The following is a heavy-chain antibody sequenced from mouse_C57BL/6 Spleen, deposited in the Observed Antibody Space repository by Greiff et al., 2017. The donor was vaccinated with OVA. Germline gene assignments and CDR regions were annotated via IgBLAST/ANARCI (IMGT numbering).Heavy chain of an antibody. V-gene: IGHV5-4*03. J-gene: IGHJ1*03. CDR3: ARRNYGSPEGYFDV. D-gene: IGHD1-1*01. CDR1: GFTFSSYA. CDR2: ISDGGSYT. Sequence: EVKLMESGGGLVKPGGSLKLSCAASGFTFSSYAMSWVRQTPEKRLEWVATISDGGSYTYYPDNVQGRFTISRDNAKNNLYLQMSHLKSEDTAMDYGARRNYGSPEGYFDVWGTGTTGTVSA.